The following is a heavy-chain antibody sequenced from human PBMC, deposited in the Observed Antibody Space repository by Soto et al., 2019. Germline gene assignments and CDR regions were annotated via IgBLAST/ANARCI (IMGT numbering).Heavy chain of an antibody. D-gene: IGHD3-22*01. Sequence: GASVKVSCKASGYTFTGYFIHWVRQAPGQGLEWIGWINPNSGATKYAQKFQGRVTMTRDTSISTAYMELTLLRSEDTAVYYCARGGYFDSSNYLAYWGLGTLVTVSS. V-gene: IGHV1-2*02. CDR1: GYTFTGYF. J-gene: IGHJ4*02. CDR2: INPNSGAT. CDR3: ARGGYFDSSNYLAY.